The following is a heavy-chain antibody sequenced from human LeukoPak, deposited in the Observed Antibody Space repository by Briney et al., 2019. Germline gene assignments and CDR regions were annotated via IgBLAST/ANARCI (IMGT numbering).Heavy chain of an antibody. CDR1: QFNFNTYG. Sequence: PGGSLRLSCSTSQFNFNTYGLSWVRQAPGKGLEWVSSISGSGTQYADSVQGRFTISRDNSKNTLYLQMNSLRVEDTAVYYCAKDPNGDYIGTFDVWGQGTMVTVSP. CDR2: ISGSGT. V-gene: IGHV3-23*01. D-gene: IGHD4-17*01. CDR3: AKDPNGDYIGTFDV. J-gene: IGHJ3*01.